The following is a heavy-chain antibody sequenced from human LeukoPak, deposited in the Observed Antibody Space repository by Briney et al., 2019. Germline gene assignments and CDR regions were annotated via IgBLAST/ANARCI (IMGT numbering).Heavy chain of an antibody. Sequence: GGSLRLSCAASGFTFSSYAVHWVRQAPGKGLEWVTVISYDGSDKYYADSVKGRFTVSRDNSKNTLYLQMNSLRAEDTAVYYCATSYGDHAKGAFDIWGQGTMVTVSS. D-gene: IGHD4-17*01. CDR2: ISYDGSDK. CDR1: GFTFSSYA. CDR3: ATSYGDHAKGAFDI. J-gene: IGHJ3*02. V-gene: IGHV3-30*14.